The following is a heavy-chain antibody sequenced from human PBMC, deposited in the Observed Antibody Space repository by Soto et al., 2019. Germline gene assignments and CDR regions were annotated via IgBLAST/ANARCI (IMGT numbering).Heavy chain of an antibody. J-gene: IGHJ6*02. V-gene: IGHV4-39*01. Sequence: SETLSLTCTVSGGSISSSSYYWGWIRQPPGKGLEWIGSIYYSGSTYYNPSLKSRVTISVDTSKNQFSLKLSSVTAADTAVYYCARLRYSYGYNYYYGMDVWGQGTTLTVSS. CDR1: GGSISSSSYY. CDR2: IYYSGST. CDR3: ARLRYSYGYNYYYGMDV. D-gene: IGHD5-18*01.